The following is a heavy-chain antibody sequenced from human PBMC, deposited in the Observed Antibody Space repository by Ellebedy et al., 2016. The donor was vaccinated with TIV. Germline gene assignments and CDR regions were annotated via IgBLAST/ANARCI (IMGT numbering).Heavy chain of an antibody. Sequence: GGSLRLSCAASGFTFSSYTMIWVRQAPGKGLEYVSSLTSSGIYNYADSVKGRFTMSRDNAKNSLLLHMSSLRVEDTAVYYCARRLDSYGYCPDFWGQGTLVTVSS. CDR2: LTSSGIY. V-gene: IGHV3-21*01. CDR3: ARRLDSYGYCPDF. J-gene: IGHJ4*02. D-gene: IGHD5-18*01. CDR1: GFTFSSYT.